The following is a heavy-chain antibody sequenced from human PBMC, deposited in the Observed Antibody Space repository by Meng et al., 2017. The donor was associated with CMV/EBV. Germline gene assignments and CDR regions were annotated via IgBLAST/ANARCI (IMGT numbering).Heavy chain of an antibody. J-gene: IGHJ5*02. CDR1: GFTFSTYA. Sequence: GESLKISCAASGFTFSTYAMTWVRQAPGKGLEWVSLISGSGVSTYYADSVKGRFTISRDNSKNTLYLHMNILRAEDTAIYYCAKTQWAQRRNWFDHWGQGTLVTVSS. CDR3: AKTQWAQRRNWFDH. CDR2: ISGSGVST. V-gene: IGHV3-23*01. D-gene: IGHD2-8*01.